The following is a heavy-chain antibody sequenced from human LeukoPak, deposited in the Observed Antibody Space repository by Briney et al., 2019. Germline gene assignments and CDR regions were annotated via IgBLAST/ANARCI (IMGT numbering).Heavy chain of an antibody. J-gene: IGHJ5*02. CDR2: IRYDGSNK. CDR1: GFTFSSYG. Sequence: GGSLRLSCAASGFTFSSYGMHWVRQAPGKGLEWVAFIRYDGSNKYYADSVKGRFTISRDNSKNTLYLQMNSLRAEDTAVYYCAKGIKPQWLGCTWGQGTLVTVSS. V-gene: IGHV3-30*02. CDR3: AKGIKPQWLGCT. D-gene: IGHD6-19*01.